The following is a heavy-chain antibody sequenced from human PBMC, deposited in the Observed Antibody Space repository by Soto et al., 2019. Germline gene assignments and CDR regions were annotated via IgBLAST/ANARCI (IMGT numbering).Heavy chain of an antibody. D-gene: IGHD3-22*01. CDR3: ARVGYDSSGYYLDY. CDR1: GGSVSSGSYY. CDR2: IYYSGST. J-gene: IGHJ4*02. Sequence: PSETLSLTCTVSGGSVSSGSYYWSWIRRPPGKGLEWIGYIYYSGSTNYNPSLKSRVTISVDTSKNQFSLKLSSVTAADTAVYYCARVGYDSSGYYLDYWGQGTLVTVSS. V-gene: IGHV4-61*01.